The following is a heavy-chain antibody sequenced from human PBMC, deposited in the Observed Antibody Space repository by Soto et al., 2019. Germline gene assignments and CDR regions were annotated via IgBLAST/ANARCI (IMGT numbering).Heavy chain of an antibody. CDR1: GGTFSSYA. CDR3: ARIRRAPIWFDT. CDR2: IIPIFGTA. Sequence: SVKVSCKASGGTFSSYAISWVRQAPGQGLEWMGGIIPIFGTANYAQKFQGRVTITADVSTSTAYMELSSLRSEDTAVYYCARIRRAPIWFDTWGQGTLVTVSS. D-gene: IGHD1-20*01. V-gene: IGHV1-69*13. J-gene: IGHJ5*02.